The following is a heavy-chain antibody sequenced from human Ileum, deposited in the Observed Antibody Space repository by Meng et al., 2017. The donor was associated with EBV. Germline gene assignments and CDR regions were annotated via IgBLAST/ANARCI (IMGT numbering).Heavy chain of an antibody. D-gene: IGHD3-22*01. V-gene: IGHV4-28*01. CDR2: IYYSGST. CDR3: ARNVPGTSAYYD. Sequence: QVRPQESGPGLVKPSDTLSLTCAVSGYSISSTNWWGWIRQPPGKGLEWIGYIYYSGSTSYNPSLKSRVTMSVDTSKNQFSLNLNSVTAVDTAVYYCARNVPGTSAYYDWGQGTLVTVSS. CDR1: GYSISSTNW. J-gene: IGHJ4*02.